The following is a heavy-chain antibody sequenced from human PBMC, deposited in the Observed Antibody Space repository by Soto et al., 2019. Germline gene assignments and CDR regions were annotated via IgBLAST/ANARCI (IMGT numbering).Heavy chain of an antibody. Sequence: GESLKISCKGSGYNFPSYWISWVRQMPGKGLGWMGRIDPSDSYTNYSPSFQGHVTISADKSISAAYLQWSSLKASDTAMYYCARQGTTDYFYYYGVDVWGQGTTVTV. D-gene: IGHD4-4*01. J-gene: IGHJ6*02. CDR3: ARQGTTDYFYYYGVDV. V-gene: IGHV5-10-1*01. CDR1: GYNFPSYW. CDR2: IDPSDSYT.